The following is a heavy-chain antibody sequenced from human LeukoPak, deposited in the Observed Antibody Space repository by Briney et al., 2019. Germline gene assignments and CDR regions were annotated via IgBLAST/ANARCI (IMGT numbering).Heavy chain of an antibody. Sequence: SETLSLTCTVSSDSISSYYWSWIRQPPGKGLEWIGYIYSSGSTNYNPSLKSRVTISVDTSENQFSLKLSSVTAADTAVYYCARHDNAWFDPWGQGTLVTVSS. D-gene: IGHD1-1*01. CDR1: SDSISSYY. CDR3: ARHDNAWFDP. J-gene: IGHJ5*02. V-gene: IGHV4-4*09. CDR2: IYSSGST.